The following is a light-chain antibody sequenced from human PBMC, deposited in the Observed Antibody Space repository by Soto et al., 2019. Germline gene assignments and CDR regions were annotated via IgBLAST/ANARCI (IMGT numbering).Light chain of an antibody. J-gene: IGKJ2*01. Sequence: DIQMTQSPSSLSASIGDRVTITCRACQSISSYLNWYQQKPGKAPKLLIYAASSLQSGVPSRFSGSGSGTDFTLTISSLRPEDFATYFCQQSYSTQYTFGQGTKLEIK. V-gene: IGKV1-39*01. CDR1: QSISSY. CDR2: AAS. CDR3: QQSYSTQYT.